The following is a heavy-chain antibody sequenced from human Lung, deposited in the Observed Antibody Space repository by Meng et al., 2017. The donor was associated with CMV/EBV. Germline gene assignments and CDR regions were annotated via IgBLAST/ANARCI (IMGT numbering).Heavy chain of an antibody. CDR1: GGSFSGYY. CDR3: ARGACNYVGVFDY. Sequence: SXTLSLXCAVYGGSFSGYYWSWIRQPPGKGLEWIGEINHSGSTNYNPSLKIRITISVDTSKNQFSLKLSSLTAADTAVYYCARGACNYVGVFDYWVQGTVVTVSS. D-gene: IGHD4-11*01. J-gene: IGHJ4*02. CDR2: INHSGST. V-gene: IGHV4-34*01.